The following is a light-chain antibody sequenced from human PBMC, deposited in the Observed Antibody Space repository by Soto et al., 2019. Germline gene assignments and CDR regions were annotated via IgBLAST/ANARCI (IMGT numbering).Light chain of an antibody. CDR2: GAF. CDR1: QSVSIN. CDR3: QQYNNWPLYT. V-gene: IGKV3-15*01. Sequence: EIVMTQSPATLSVSPGERATLSCRASQSVSINLAWYQQKPGQAPRLLIYGAFTRATGIPARFSGSGSGTEFTLTISSLQSEDFAVYYCQQYNNWPLYTFGQGTKLEIK. J-gene: IGKJ2*01.